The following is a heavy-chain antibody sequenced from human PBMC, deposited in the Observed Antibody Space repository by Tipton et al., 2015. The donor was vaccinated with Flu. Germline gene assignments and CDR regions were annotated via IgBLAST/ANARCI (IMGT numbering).Heavy chain of an antibody. Sequence: TLSLTCTVSGGSISSYYWSWIRQPAGKGLEWIGRIYTSGSTNYNPSLKSRVTMSVDTSKNQFSLKLSSVAAADTAVYYCAREWRGSTILSWFGPWGQGTLVTVSS. CDR2: IYTSGST. D-gene: IGHD2-2*01. CDR3: AREWRGSTILSWFGP. V-gene: IGHV4-4*07. J-gene: IGHJ5*02. CDR1: GGSISSYY.